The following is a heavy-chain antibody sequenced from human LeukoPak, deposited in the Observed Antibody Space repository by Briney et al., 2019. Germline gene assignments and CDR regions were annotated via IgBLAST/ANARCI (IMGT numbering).Heavy chain of an antibody. D-gene: IGHD2-2*03. CDR2: ISSSNSYI. J-gene: IGHJ6*02. Sequence: GGSLKLSCAASGFTFSSYSINWVRQAPGQGLEWIACISSSNSYIYYADSVKGRFTISRDNAKNSLYLQMNSLRAEDTAVYYCARDSGYCSSTSCRPPPYYYYGMDVWGQGTTVTVSS. CDR1: GFTFSSYS. V-gene: IGHV3-21*01. CDR3: ARDSGYCSSTSCRPPPYYYYGMDV.